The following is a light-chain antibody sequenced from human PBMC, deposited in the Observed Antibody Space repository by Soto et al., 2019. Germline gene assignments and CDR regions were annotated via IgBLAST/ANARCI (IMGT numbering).Light chain of an antibody. CDR3: MQALQTPLT. V-gene: IGKV2-28*01. J-gene: IGKJ4*01. CDR1: QSLLHSNGYNY. Sequence: DIVMTQSPLSLPVTPGEPASISCRSSQSLLHSNGYNYLDCYLQKPGQSPQLLIYLGSNRASGVPDMFSGSGSGTDFTLKISRVEAEDVGVYYCMQALQTPLTFGGGTKVEIK. CDR2: LGS.